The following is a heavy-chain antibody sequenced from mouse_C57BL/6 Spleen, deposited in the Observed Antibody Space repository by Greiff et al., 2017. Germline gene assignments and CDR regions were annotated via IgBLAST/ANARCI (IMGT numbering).Heavy chain of an antibody. V-gene: IGHV5-6*01. J-gene: IGHJ3*01. D-gene: IGHD2-4*01. CDR1: GFTFSSYG. Sequence: EVKLVESGGDLVKPGGSLKLSCAASGFTFSSYGMSWVRQTPDKRLEWVATISSGGSYTYYPDSVKGRFTISRDNAKNTLYLQLSSLKSEDTAMYYCARWGDDYDGFAYWGQGTLVTVSA. CDR3: ARWGDDYDGFAY. CDR2: ISSGGSYT.